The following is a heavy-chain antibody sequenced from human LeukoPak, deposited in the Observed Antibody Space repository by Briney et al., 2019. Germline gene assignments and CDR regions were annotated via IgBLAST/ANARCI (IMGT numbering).Heavy chain of an antibody. V-gene: IGHV2-70*04. J-gene: IGHJ4*02. CDR2: IDWDDKK. D-gene: IGHD4-17*01. Sequence: SGPTLVNPTQTLTLTCTFSGFSLSDRSMRLGWIRLPPGKALEWLGRIDWDDKKFYSTSLKTRLTISKGTSKNQVVLTMTNMDPVDTATYYCARGGGTYDYFDYWGQGTLVTVSS. CDR1: GFSLSDRSMR. CDR3: ARGGGTYDYFDY.